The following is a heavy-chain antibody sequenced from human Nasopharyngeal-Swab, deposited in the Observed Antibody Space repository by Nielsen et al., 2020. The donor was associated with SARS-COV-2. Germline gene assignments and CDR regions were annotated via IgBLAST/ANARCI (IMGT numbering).Heavy chain of an antibody. J-gene: IGHJ5*02. D-gene: IGHD3-22*01. CDR2: IYCSGST. CDR3: ARETSDDSSGYYYTNWFDP. V-gene: IGHV4-59*13. Sequence: PGKGLEWIGYIYCSGSTNYNPSLKSRVTISVDTSKNQFSLKLSSVTAADTAVYYCARETSDDSSGYYYTNWFDPWGQGTLVTVSS.